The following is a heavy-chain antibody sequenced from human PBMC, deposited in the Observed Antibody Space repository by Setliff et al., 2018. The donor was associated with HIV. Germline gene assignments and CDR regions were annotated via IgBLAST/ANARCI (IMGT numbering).Heavy chain of an antibody. V-gene: IGHV3-53*05. Sequence: SCAASGFTVSSNYMSWVRQAPGKGLEWVSVIYIGGSTFYTDSVKGRFTISRDNSKNTLYLQMNSLRAEDTAVYYCATLRIYDSSGYYHGAFDIWGQGTMVTVSS. CDR1: GFTVSSNY. J-gene: IGHJ3*02. CDR3: ATLRIYDSSGYYHGAFDI. CDR2: IYIGGST. D-gene: IGHD3-22*01.